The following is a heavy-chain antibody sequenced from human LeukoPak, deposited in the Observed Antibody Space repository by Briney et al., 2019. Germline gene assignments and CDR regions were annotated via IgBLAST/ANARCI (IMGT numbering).Heavy chain of an antibody. D-gene: IGHD5-18*01. Sequence: SQTLSLTCAISGDSVSNNSAAWNWIRQSPSRGLEWLGRTYYRSQWYNDYAVSVKSRITINPDTYKNQFSLQLNSVTPDDTAVYYCARTNTAIITYDYWGQGTLVTVSS. V-gene: IGHV6-1*01. CDR1: GDSVSNNSAA. CDR3: ARTNTAIITYDY. CDR2: TYYRSQWYN. J-gene: IGHJ4*02.